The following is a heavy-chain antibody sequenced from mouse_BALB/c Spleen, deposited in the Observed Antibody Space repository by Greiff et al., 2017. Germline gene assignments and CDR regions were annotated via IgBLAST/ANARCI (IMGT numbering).Heavy chain of an antibody. V-gene: IGHV5-17*02. CDR3: ARGAGYE. Sequence: DVKLVESGGGLVQPGGSRKLSCAASGFTFSSFGMHWVRQAPEKELEWVAYISSGSSTIYYADTVKGRFTISRDNPKNTLFLQMTSLRSEDTAMYYCARGAGYEWGQGALVTVSA. J-gene: IGHJ3*01. CDR1: GFTFSSFG. CDR2: ISSGSSTI. D-gene: IGHD2-2*01.